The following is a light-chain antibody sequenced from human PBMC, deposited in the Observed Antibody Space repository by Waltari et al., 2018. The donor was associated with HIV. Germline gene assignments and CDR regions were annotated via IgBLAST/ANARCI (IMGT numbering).Light chain of an antibody. CDR2: DVS. CDR1: SSDVGGYNY. V-gene: IGLV2-14*03. Sequence: QSALTHTASVSGSPGQWITIPCTGTSSDVGGYNYVSWYQQHPGKAPKLMIYDVSNRPSGVSNRFSGSKSGNTASLTISGLQAEDEADYYCSSYTSSSTLGVFGGGTKLTVL. J-gene: IGLJ2*01. CDR3: SSYTSSSTLGV.